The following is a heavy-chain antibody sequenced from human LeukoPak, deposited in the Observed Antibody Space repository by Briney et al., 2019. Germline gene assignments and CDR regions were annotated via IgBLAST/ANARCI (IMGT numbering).Heavy chain of an antibody. J-gene: IGHJ3*02. V-gene: IGHV4-59*01. CDR3: AREDCSGGSCYSLLSAFDI. D-gene: IGHD2-15*01. CDR1: GGSFSGYY. Sequence: PSETLSLTCAVYGGSFSGYYWSWIRQPPGKGLEWIGYIYYSGSTNYNPSLKSRVTISVDTSKNQFSLKLSSVTAADTAVYYCAREDCSGGSCYSLLSAFDIWGQGTMVTVSS. CDR2: IYYSGST.